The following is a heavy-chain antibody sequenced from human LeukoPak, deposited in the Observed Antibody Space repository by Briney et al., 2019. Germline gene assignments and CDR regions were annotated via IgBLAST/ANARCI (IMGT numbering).Heavy chain of an antibody. CDR2: IYHSGST. J-gene: IGHJ4*02. V-gene: IGHV4-30-2*02. CDR3: ARSYYYDSSGYYYYFDY. D-gene: IGHD3-22*01. CDR1: GGSISSGGYS. Sequence: SETLSLTCAVSGGSISSGGYSWSWIRQPPGKGLEWIGYIYHSGSTYYNPSLKSRVTISLDTSKKQFSLKLGSVTAADTAVYYCARSYYYDSSGYYYYFDYWGQGTLVTVSS.